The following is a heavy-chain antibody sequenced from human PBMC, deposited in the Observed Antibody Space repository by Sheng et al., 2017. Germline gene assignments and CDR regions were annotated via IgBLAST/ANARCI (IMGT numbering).Heavy chain of an antibody. Sequence: QVRLVESGGGVVQPGGSLRLSCEVSGGTFSTYGMHWVRQAPGKGLEWVAFMRYDGSSQSYGESVKGRFAISRDNAKNTMFLQMDSLSPGDTAVYYCAKDRAQILAPIYMDVWGKGTTVIVSS. J-gene: IGHJ6*04. D-gene: IGHD2-8*02. CDR3: AKDRAQILAPIYMDV. CDR1: GGTFSTYG. CDR2: MRYDGSSQ. V-gene: IGHV3-30*02.